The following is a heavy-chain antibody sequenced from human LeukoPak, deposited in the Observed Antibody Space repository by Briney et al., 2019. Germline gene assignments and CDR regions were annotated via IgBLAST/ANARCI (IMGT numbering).Heavy chain of an antibody. D-gene: IGHD2-15*01. V-gene: IGHV3-7*04. J-gene: IGHJ4*02. CDR3: ARGDKFSGDY. Sequence: GGSLRLSCAASGFTFSTYWMSWVRQAPGKGLEWVTNIHQDGNEKYYVDSVRGRFTISRDNAKNSLYLQMNSLRAEDTAVYYCARGDKFSGDYWGQGTLVTVSS. CDR2: IHQDGNEK. CDR1: GFTFSTYW.